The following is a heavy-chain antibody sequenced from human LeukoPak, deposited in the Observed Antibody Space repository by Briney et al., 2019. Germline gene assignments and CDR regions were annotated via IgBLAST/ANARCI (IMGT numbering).Heavy chain of an antibody. D-gene: IGHD3-10*01. CDR1: GFTLSYYG. Sequence: GGSLRLSCAASGFTLSYYGLHWVRQAPGKGLEWVALMSSGGNNKYYADSVKGRFTISRDNSKNTVYLQMNSLRLEDTAVYYCAGPSSGNFYFGVDVWGQGTTVTVSS. CDR2: MSSGGNNK. V-gene: IGHV3-30-3*01. CDR3: AGPSSGNFYFGVDV. J-gene: IGHJ6*02.